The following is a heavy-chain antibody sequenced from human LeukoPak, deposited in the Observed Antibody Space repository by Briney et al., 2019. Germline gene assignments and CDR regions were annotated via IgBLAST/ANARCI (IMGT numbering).Heavy chain of an antibody. V-gene: IGHV4-4*09. J-gene: IGHJ6*03. CDR2: IYTSGST. D-gene: IGHD2-2*01. Sequence: PSETLSPTCTVSGGSISSYYWSWIRQPPGKGLEWIGYIYTSGSTNYNPSLKSRVTISVDTSKNQFSLKLSSVTAADTAVYYCARHAYCSSTSCYQDMDVWGKGTTVTVSS. CDR1: GGSISSYY. CDR3: ARHAYCSSTSCYQDMDV.